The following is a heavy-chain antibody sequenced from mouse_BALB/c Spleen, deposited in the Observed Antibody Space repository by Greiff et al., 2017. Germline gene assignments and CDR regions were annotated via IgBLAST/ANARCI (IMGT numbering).Heavy chain of an antibody. Sequence: QVQLKESGPGLVAPSQSLSITCTVSGFSLTGYGVNWVRQPPGKGLEWLGMIWGDGSTDYNSALKSRLCISKDNSKSQVFLKMNSLQTDDTARYYCARDDYGSDYYGMDYWGQGTSVTVSA. J-gene: IGHJ4*01. CDR2: IWGDGST. D-gene: IGHD1-1*01. V-gene: IGHV2-6-7*01. CDR1: GFSLTGYG. CDR3: ARDDYGSDYYGMDY.